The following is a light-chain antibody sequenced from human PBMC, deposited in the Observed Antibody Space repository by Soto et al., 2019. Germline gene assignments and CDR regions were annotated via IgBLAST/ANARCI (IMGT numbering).Light chain of an antibody. Sequence: EIVLTQSPGTLSLSPGERATLSCRASQSVSSSYLAWYQQKPGQAPRLLIYGASSRATGIPDRFSGSGSGTDFTLTISRREPEDFAGYYGQYYGSSDLFGPGTKVDIK. CDR2: GAS. CDR3: QYYGSSDL. CDR1: QSVSSSY. J-gene: IGKJ3*01. V-gene: IGKV3-20*01.